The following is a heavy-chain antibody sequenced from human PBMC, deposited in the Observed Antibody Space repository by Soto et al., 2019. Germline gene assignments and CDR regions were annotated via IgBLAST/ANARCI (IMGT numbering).Heavy chain of an antibody. D-gene: IGHD3-3*01. CDR3: AAAPPGSYDFWSGYYLPRFYGMDV. V-gene: IGHV1-58*01. J-gene: IGHJ6*02. CDR2: IVVDSGNT. Sequence: SVKVSCKASGFTFTSSAVQWVRQARGQRLEWIGWIVVDSGNTNYAQKFQERVTITRDMSTSTAYMELTSLRSEDTAVYYCAAAPPGSYDFWSGYYLPRFYGMDVWGQGTTVTVS. CDR1: GFTFTSSA.